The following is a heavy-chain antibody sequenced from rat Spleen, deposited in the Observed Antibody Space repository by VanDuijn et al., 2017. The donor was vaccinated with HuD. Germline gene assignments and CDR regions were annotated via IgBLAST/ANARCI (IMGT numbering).Heavy chain of an antibody. D-gene: IGHD1-11*01. CDR2: ISYDGSST. V-gene: IGHV5-7*01. CDR3: ARHTRVWWFAY. Sequence: EVQLVESGGGLVQPGRSLKFSCAASGFTFSDYYMAWVRQAPTKGLEWVATISYDGSSTYYRDSVKGRFTISRDNAKSTLYLQMNSLRSEDTATYYCARHTRVWWFAYWGQGTLVTVSS. CDR1: GFTFSDYY. J-gene: IGHJ3*01.